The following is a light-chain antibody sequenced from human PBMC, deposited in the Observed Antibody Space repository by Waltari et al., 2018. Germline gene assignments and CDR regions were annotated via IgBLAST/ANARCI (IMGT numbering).Light chain of an antibody. Sequence: QLVLTQSPSASASLGASVKLSCTLSSGHSNYAITWHQQETGKGPRHLMRVNSDGSHSKGDGIPARFSGSSSGAERYLIISSLQSEDEADYYCQTWDTGRGVFGGGTKLTVL. V-gene: IGLV4-69*01. CDR2: VNSDGSH. J-gene: IGLJ3*02. CDR3: QTWDTGRGV. CDR1: SGHSNYA.